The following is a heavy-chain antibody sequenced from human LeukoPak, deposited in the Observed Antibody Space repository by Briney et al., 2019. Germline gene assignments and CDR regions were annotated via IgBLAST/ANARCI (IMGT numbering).Heavy chain of an antibody. V-gene: IGHV4-34*01. CDR3: ALTMIRGAYYYMDV. Sequence: SETLSLTCAVYGGSFSDYYWSWIRQPPGKGLEWIGEINHSGSTNYNPSLKSRVTISVDTSKNQFSLKLSFVTAADTAVYCCALTMIRGAYYYMDVWGRGTTVTVSS. D-gene: IGHD3-10*01. J-gene: IGHJ6*03. CDR1: GGSFSDYY. CDR2: INHSGST.